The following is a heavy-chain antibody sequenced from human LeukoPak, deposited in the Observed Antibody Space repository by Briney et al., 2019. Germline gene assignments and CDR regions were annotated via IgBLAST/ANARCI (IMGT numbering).Heavy chain of an antibody. D-gene: IGHD2-15*01. V-gene: IGHV5-51*01. Sequence: NRGESLKISCKGSGYSFTSYWIGWVRQMPGKGLEWMGIIYPGDSDTRYSPSLQGQVTISADKSIGTAYLQWSSLKASDTAMYYCARSSAMAAANFDYWGQGTLVTVSS. J-gene: IGHJ4*02. CDR1: GYSFTSYW. CDR2: IYPGDSDT. CDR3: ARSSAMAAANFDY.